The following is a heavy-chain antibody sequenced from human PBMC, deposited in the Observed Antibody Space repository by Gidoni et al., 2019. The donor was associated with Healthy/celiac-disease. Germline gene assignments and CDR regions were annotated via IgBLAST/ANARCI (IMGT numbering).Heavy chain of an antibody. D-gene: IGHD3-22*01. CDR1: GFTFSSYA. J-gene: IGHJ1*01. CDR3: AKDPAMGSSGYYQPEYFQH. Sequence: EVQLLESGGGLVQPGGSLRLSCAASGFTFSSYAMSWVRQAPGKGLEWVSAISGSGGSTYYADSVKGRFTISRDNSKNTLYLQMNSLRAEDTAVYYCAKDPAMGSSGYYQPEYFQHWGQGTLVTVSS. V-gene: IGHV3-23*01. CDR2: ISGSGGST.